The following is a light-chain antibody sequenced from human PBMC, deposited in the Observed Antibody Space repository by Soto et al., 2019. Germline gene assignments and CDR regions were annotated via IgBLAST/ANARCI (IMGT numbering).Light chain of an antibody. CDR1: SSDVGGYNY. V-gene: IGLV2-8*01. CDR2: EVS. Sequence: QSALTQPPSASGSPGQSVTIACTGTSSDVGGYNYVSWYQQHPGKATKLMIYEVSKRPSGVPDRFSGSKSGNTASLTVSGLQAEDEADYYCSSYAGSTYVSGTANKVTVL. J-gene: IGLJ1*01. CDR3: SSYAGSTYV.